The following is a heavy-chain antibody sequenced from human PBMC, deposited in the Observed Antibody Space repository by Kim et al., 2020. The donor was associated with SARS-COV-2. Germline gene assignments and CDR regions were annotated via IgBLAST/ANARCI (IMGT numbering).Heavy chain of an antibody. V-gene: IGHV3-21*01. CDR3: ARDVAAAGYYFDY. J-gene: IGHJ4*02. Sequence: YADSVKGRFTISRDNAKNSLYLQRNSLRAEDTAVYYCARDVAAAGYYFDYWGQGALVTVSS. D-gene: IGHD6-13*01.